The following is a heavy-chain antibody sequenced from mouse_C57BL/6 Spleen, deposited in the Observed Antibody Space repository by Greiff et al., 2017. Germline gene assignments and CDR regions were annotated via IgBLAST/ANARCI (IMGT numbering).Heavy chain of an antibody. CDR2: ISYDGSN. J-gene: IGHJ2*01. CDR3: ARERGFYFDY. Sequence: EVHLVESGPGLVKPSQSLSLTCSVTGYSITSGYYWNWIRQFPGNKLEWMGYISYDGSNNYNPSLKNRISITRDTSKNQFFLKLNSVTTEDTATYYCARERGFYFDYWGQGTTLTVSS. CDR1: GYSITSGYY. D-gene: IGHD3-1*01. V-gene: IGHV3-6*01.